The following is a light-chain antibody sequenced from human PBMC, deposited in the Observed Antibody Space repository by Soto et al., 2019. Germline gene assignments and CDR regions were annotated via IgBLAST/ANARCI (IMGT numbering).Light chain of an antibody. CDR1: QSVSSY. V-gene: IGKV3-11*01. Sequence: EIVLTQSPATLSMSPGERATLSCRASQSVSSYLAWYQQKPGQAPRLLIYDASNRATGIPARFSGSGSGTDFTLTISSLEPEDFAVNDCQHRSNWPMYTFGQGTKLEIK. CDR3: QHRSNWPMYT. J-gene: IGKJ2*01. CDR2: DAS.